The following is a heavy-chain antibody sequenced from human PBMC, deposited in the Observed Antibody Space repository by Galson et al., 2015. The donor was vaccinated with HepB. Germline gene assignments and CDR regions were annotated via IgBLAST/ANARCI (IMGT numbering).Heavy chain of an antibody. Sequence: SLRLSCAASGFAFSMYWMNWVRQTPGKGLEWVANIKQDRSEKYYVDSVKGRFTISRDNTANALYLQMNSLRAEDTAVYYCARDYDPSARPLSYFDLWGRGTLVTVSS. CDR2: IKQDRSEK. D-gene: IGHD3-3*01. V-gene: IGHV3-7*01. CDR3: ARDYDPSARPLSYFDL. CDR1: GFAFSMYW. J-gene: IGHJ2*01.